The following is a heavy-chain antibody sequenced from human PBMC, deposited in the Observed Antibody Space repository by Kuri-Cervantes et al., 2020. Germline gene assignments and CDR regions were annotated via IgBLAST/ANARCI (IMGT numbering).Heavy chain of an antibody. D-gene: IGHD3-3*01. J-gene: IGHJ6*02. CDR1: GFTFSSYG. CDR3: ARDGTYYDFWSGYYSHYYYGMDV. Sequence: GGSLRLSCAASGFTFSSYGMHWVRQAPGKGLEWVAVISYDGSNKYYADSVKGRFTISRDNSKNTLYLQMNSLGAEDTAVYYCARDGTYYDFWSGYYSHYYYGMDVWGQGTTVTVSS. V-gene: IGHV3-30*03. CDR2: ISYDGSNK.